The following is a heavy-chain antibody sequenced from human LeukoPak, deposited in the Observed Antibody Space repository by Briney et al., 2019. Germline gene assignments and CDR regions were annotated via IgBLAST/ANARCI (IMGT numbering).Heavy chain of an antibody. CDR1: DGSFSGYY. V-gene: IGHV4-34*01. CDR3: ARGFGVAAAGPGY. CDR2: INHSGST. Sequence: SETLSLTCAVYDGSFSGYYWSWIRQPPGKGLEWIGEINHSGSTNYNPSLKSRVTISVDTSKNQFSLKLSSVTAADTAVYYCARGFGVAAAGPGYWGQGTLVTVSS. D-gene: IGHD6-13*01. J-gene: IGHJ4*02.